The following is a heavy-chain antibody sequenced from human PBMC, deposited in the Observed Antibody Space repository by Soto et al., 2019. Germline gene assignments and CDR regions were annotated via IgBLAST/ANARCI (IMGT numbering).Heavy chain of an antibody. V-gene: IGHV1-8*01. J-gene: IGHJ4*02. CDR2: MNPNSGNT. Sequence: QVQLVQSGAEVKKPGASVKVSCKASGYTFTSYDINWVRQATGQGLEWMGWMNPNSGNTGYAQKFQGRVTMTRNTXXSTAYMELSSLRSEDTAVYYCARRSKWELNRVFDYWGQGTLVTVSS. CDR1: GYTFTSYD. CDR3: ARRSKWELNRVFDY. D-gene: IGHD1-26*01.